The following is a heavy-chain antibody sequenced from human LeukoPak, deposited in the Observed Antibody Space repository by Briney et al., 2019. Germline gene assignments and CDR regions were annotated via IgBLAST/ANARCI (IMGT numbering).Heavy chain of an antibody. CDR2: VFYSGST. CDR3: ARHPTVVNGGDY. J-gene: IGHJ4*02. Sequence: PSQTLSLTCTVSGGSISSGDYCWSWIRQPPGKGLEWIGYVFYSGSTYYSPSFQGQVTISADKSISTAYLQWSSLKASDTAMYYCARHPTVVNGGDYWGQGTLVTVSS. V-gene: IGHV4-30-4*01. D-gene: IGHD4-23*01. CDR1: GGSISSGDYC.